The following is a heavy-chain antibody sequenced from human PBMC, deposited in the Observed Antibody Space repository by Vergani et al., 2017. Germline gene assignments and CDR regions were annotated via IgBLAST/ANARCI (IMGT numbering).Heavy chain of an antibody. J-gene: IGHJ4*02. CDR2: IYYSGST. Sequence: QVQLQQWGAGLLKPSETLSLTCAVSGGSISSSSYYWGWIRQPPGKGLEWIGSIYYSGSTYYNPSLKSRVTISVDTSKNQFSLKLSSVTAADTAVYYCASIAVAGYYFDYWGQGTLVTVSS. CDR3: ASIAVAGYYFDY. CDR1: GGSISSSSYY. V-gene: IGHV4-39*01. D-gene: IGHD6-19*01.